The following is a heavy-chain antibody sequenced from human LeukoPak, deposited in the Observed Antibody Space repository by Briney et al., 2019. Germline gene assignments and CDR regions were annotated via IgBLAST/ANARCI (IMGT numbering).Heavy chain of an antibody. D-gene: IGHD3-22*01. V-gene: IGHV1-69*13. CDR1: GGTFSSYA. Sequence: SVKVSCKASGGTFSSYAISWVRQAPGQGLEWMGGIIPIFGTANYAQKFQGRVTITADESTTTVYMELNSLRSEDTAVYYCARVGGDYYDSSAPDADYWGQGTLVTVSS. CDR3: ARVGGDYYDSSAPDADY. J-gene: IGHJ4*02. CDR2: IIPIFGTA.